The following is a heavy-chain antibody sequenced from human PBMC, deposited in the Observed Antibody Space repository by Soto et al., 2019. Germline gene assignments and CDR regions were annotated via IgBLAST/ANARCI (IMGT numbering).Heavy chain of an antibody. CDR1: GFSISSGYH. CDR2: IFHSGTT. V-gene: IGHV4-38-2*01. Sequence: PSETLSLTCAVSGFSISSGYHWGWSRQPPGKGLESIGNIFHSGTTYYNPSLKSRVTMSVDTSMHQFSLRLTSVTAADTAVYYCARLTYDSLDYWGQGTLVTVSS. CDR3: ARLTYDSLDY. J-gene: IGHJ4*01. D-gene: IGHD3-22*01.